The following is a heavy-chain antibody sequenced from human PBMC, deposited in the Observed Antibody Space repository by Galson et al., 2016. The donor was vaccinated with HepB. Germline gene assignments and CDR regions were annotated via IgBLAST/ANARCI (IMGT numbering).Heavy chain of an antibody. CDR2: ISYDGSNK. V-gene: IGHV3-30*03. J-gene: IGHJ4*02. CDR1: GFTFSSYG. Sequence: SLRLSCAASGFTFSSYGMHWVRQAPGKGLEWVAVISYDGSNKYYADSVKGRFTISRDNTKNSLYLQMNSLRAEDTAVYYCAREAIRGSSRDDFDYWGQGTLVTVSS. D-gene: IGHD2-2*01. CDR3: AREAIRGSSRDDFDY.